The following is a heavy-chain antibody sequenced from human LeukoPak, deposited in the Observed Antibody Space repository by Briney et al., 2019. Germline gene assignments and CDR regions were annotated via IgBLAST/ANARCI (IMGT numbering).Heavy chain of an antibody. D-gene: IGHD2-2*02. CDR1: GGSFSGYY. CDR2: INHSGST. J-gene: IGHJ6*03. Sequence: SETLSLTCAVYGGSFSGYYWSWIRQPPGKGLEWIRQINHSGSTNYNPSLKSRVTISVDTSKNQFSLKLSSVTAADTAVYYCARGRSRYCSNTSCYTEDYYYYYMDVWGKGTTVTVSS. V-gene: IGHV4-34*01. CDR3: ARGRSRYCSNTSCYTEDYYYYYMDV.